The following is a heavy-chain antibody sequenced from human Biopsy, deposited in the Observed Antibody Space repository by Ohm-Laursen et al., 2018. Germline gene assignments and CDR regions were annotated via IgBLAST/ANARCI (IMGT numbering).Heavy chain of an antibody. J-gene: IGHJ4*02. CDR3: ARDSRGGHLNTTLITGKNLDS. V-gene: IGHV4-59*01. CDR2: FRFEDRT. D-gene: IGHD3-16*01. Sequence: SQTLSLTCPVSGGSISNYFWTWIRQPPGKGLEWIGYFRFEDRTSYNSSLKSRVTIPADTSKNQFSLRLSSVTAADTAVYFCARDSRGGHLNTTLITGKNLDSWGQGILVTVSS. CDR1: GGSISNYF.